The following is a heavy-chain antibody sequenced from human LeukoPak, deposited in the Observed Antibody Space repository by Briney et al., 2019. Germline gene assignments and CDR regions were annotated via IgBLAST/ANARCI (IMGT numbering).Heavy chain of an antibody. Sequence: PGRSLRLSCAASGFTFSSYGMHWIRQAPGKGLEWVAVIWYDGSNKYYADSVKGRFTISRDNSKNTLYLQMNSLRAEDTAVYYCVRVTHSSYSYGYGHGDYWGQGTLVTVSS. V-gene: IGHV3-33*01. CDR3: VRVTHSSYSYGYGHGDY. CDR1: GFTFSSYG. D-gene: IGHD5-18*01. CDR2: IWYDGSNK. J-gene: IGHJ4*02.